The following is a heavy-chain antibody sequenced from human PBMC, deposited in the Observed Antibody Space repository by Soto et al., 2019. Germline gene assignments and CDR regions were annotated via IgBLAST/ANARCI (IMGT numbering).Heavy chain of an antibody. CDR1: GYTFTGYY. CDR2: INPNSGGT. CDR3: ARDGYMIAELETNDYGMDV. V-gene: IGHV1-2*04. D-gene: IGHD3-22*01. Sequence: GASVKVSCKASGYTFTGYYMHWVRQAPGQGLEWMGWINPNSGGTNYAQKFQGWVTMTRDTSISTAYMELSRLRSDDTAVYYCARDGYMIAELETNDYGMDVWGQGTTVTVSS. J-gene: IGHJ6*02.